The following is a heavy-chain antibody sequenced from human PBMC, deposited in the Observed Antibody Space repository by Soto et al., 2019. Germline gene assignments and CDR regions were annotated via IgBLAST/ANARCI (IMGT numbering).Heavy chain of an antibody. V-gene: IGHV1-18*01. CDR2: ISAYNGNT. CDR1: GYTFTSYG. J-gene: IGHJ4*02. CDR3: AWTRPPIDS. Sequence: QVQLVQSGAEVKKPGASVKVSCKASGYTFTSYGISWVRQAPGQGLEWMGWISAYNGNTHYAQKLQGRVTMTTDTSTSTAYRELRGVRSDDTSVYYCAWTRPPIDSWGQGTLVPVSS.